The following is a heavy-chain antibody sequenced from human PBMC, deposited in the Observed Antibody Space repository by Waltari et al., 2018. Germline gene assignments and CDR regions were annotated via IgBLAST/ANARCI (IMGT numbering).Heavy chain of an antibody. CDR3: AKGSRGYTNYFFDS. J-gene: IGHJ4*02. Sequence: EVPLLESAGGLVQPGGALRLCWCASGLSSKGLSGTCVRQAPGEWLECVASISGSGATPFYAYPVKGRFTIVRDNSRDTVYLQMNSLTVDDSAVYYCAKGSRGYTNYFFDSWGQGTLVSVSS. V-gene: IGHV3-23*01. D-gene: IGHD3-16*02. CDR1: GLSSKGLS. CDR2: ISGSGATP.